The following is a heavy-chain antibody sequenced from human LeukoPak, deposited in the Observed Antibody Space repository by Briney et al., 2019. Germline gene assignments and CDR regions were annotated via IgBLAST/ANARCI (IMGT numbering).Heavy chain of an antibody. D-gene: IGHD6-19*01. J-gene: IGHJ4*02. CDR3: ARRAGRSGSDY. V-gene: IGHV3-11*01. Sequence: PGGSLRHSCAASGFSFSDHYMTWVRQAPGKGLEWLSYISGSGSDIDYAGSVKGRFTISRDNAKNSLYLQMNILRAEDTAVYYCARRAGRSGSDYWGQGTLVTVSS. CDR1: GFSFSDHY. CDR2: ISGSGSDI.